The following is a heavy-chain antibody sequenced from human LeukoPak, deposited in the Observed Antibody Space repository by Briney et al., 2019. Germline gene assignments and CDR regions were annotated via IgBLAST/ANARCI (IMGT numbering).Heavy chain of an antibody. D-gene: IGHD6-13*01. CDR1: GGSISSSSYY. Sequence: SETLSLTCTVSGGSISSSSYYWGWIRQPPGKGLEWIGYIYYSGSTNYNPSLKSRVTISVDTSKNQFSLKLSSVTAADTAVYYCAGSGGIAAAHIDYWGQGTLVTVSS. CDR2: IYYSGST. CDR3: AGSGGIAAAHIDY. V-gene: IGHV4-61*05. J-gene: IGHJ4*02.